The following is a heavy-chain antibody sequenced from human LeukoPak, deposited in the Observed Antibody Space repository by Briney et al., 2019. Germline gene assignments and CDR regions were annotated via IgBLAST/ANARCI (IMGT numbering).Heavy chain of an antibody. V-gene: IGHV4-61*01. CDR3: ARVYSYALDY. J-gene: IGHJ4*02. CDR2: SYYSEST. CDR1: GGSVSSDSYY. D-gene: IGHD5-18*01. Sequence: SETLSLTCTVSGGSVSSDSYYWSWIRQPPGKGLEWIGYSYYSESTNYNPSLKSRVTISLDTSKNQCSLKLSSVTAADTAVYYCARVYSYALDYWGQGTLVTVSS.